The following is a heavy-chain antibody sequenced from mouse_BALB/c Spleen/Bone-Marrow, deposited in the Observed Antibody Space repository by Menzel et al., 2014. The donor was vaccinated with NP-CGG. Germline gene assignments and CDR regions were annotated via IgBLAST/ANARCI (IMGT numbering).Heavy chain of an antibody. V-gene: IGHV1S41*01. J-gene: IGHJ4*01. CDR3: ARIPIYYGNYGAMDY. CDR1: GYTFTSYW. Sequence: DLVKPGASVKLSCKASGYTFTSYWINWIKQRPGQGLEWIGRIAPGSGSTYYNEMFKGKATLTVDTSSSTAYIQHSSLSSEDSAVYFCARIPIYYGNYGAMDYWGQRTSVTVSS. CDR2: IAPGSGST. D-gene: IGHD2-1*01.